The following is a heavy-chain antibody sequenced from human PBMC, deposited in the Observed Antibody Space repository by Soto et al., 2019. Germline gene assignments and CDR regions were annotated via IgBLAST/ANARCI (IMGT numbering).Heavy chain of an antibody. CDR1: GGSFSGYY. V-gene: IGHV4-34*01. Sequence: PSETLSLTSAVYGGSFSGYYWSWIRQPPGKGLEWIGEINHSGSTNYNPSLKSRVTISVDTSKNQFSLKLSSVTAADTAVYYCARGRSRLGAPFDYWGQGTLVTVSS. D-gene: IGHD3-3*01. J-gene: IGHJ4*02. CDR3: ARGRSRLGAPFDY. CDR2: INHSGST.